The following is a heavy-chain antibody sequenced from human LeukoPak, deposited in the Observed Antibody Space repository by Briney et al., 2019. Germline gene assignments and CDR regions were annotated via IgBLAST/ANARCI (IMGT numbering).Heavy chain of an antibody. J-gene: IGHJ1*01. V-gene: IGHV1-3*01. D-gene: IGHD6-19*01. CDR3: ARTYQWLEINAEYFQH. CDR2: INAGNGNT. Sequence: ASVKVSCKASGYTFTSYAMHWVRQAPGQRLEWMGWINAGNGNTKCSQKFQGRVTITRDTSASTAYMELSSLRSEDTAVYYCARTYQWLEINAEYFQHWGQGTLVTVSS. CDR1: GYTFTSYA.